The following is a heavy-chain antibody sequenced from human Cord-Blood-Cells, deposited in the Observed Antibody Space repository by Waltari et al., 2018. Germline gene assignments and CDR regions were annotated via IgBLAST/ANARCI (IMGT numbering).Heavy chain of an antibody. CDR2: IIPIFGTA. V-gene: IGHV1-69*01. CDR3: ASHYDSSGYYYYYGMDV. CDR1: GGTFRRSA. J-gene: IGHJ6*02. D-gene: IGHD3-22*01. Sequence: QVQLVQSGAEVKKPGFSAKVSCTASGGTFRRSAIRRVRQAPCQGLEWMGGIIPIFGTANYAQKFQGRVTITADESTSTAYMELSSLRSEDTAVYYCASHYDSSGYYYYYGMDVWGQGTTVTVSS.